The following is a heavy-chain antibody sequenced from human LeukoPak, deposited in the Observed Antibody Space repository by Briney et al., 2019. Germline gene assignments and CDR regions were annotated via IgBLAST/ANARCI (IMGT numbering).Heavy chain of an antibody. D-gene: IGHD1-26*01. CDR2: IIPIFGTA. Sequence: SVKVSCNASRGTFSSYAISWVRQAPGQGLEWMGGIIPIFGTANYAQKFQGRVTITADESTSTAYMELSSLRSEDTAVYYCTRDSGVGATGTTFYYWGQGTLVTVSS. CDR3: TRDSGVGATGTTFYY. CDR1: RGTFSSYA. J-gene: IGHJ4*02. V-gene: IGHV1-69*01.